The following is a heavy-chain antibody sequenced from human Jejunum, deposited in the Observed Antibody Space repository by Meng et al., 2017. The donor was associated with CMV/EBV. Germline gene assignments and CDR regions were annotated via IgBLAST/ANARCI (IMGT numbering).Heavy chain of an antibody. D-gene: IGHD1/OR15-1a*01. J-gene: IGHJ6*02. CDR1: GFALSDYY. CDR2: IGNGYSGSAI. CDR3: ARDWLNKAIDV. Sequence: ASGFALSDYYLIWIRQAPGRGLECILYIGNGYSGSAIYYADSVKGRFTISRDNAENSLYLQMNSLRAEDTAVYYCARDWLNKAIDVWGQGTAVTVSS. V-gene: IGHV3-11*01.